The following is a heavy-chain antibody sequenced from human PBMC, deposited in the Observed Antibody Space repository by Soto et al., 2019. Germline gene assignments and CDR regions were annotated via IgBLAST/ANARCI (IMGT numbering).Heavy chain of an antibody. CDR2: ISGSGGST. D-gene: IGHD2-2*02. CDR3: AKDLVFRGHCSSTSCYTKGSDY. J-gene: IGHJ4*02. Sequence: PGGSLRLSCAASGFTFSSCAMSWVRQAPGKGLEWVSAISGSGGSTYCADSVKGRFTISRDNSKNTLYLQMNSLRAEDTAVYYCAKDLVFRGHCSSTSCYTKGSDYWGQGTLVTVSS. V-gene: IGHV3-23*01. CDR1: GFTFSSCA.